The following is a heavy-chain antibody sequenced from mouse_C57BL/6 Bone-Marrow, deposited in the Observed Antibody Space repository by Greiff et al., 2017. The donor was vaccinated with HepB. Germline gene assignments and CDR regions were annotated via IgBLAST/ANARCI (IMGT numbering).Heavy chain of an antibody. J-gene: IGHJ4*01. D-gene: IGHD2-5*01. V-gene: IGHV1-7*01. CDR2: INPSSGYT. CDR1: GYTFTSYW. Sequence: QVHVKQSGAELAKPGASVKLSCKASGYTFTSYWMHWVKQRPGQGLEWIGYINPSSGYTKYNQKFKDKATLTADKSSSTAYMQLSSLTYEDSAVYYCANSNYRRGAMDYWGQGTSVTVSS. CDR3: ANSNYRRGAMDY.